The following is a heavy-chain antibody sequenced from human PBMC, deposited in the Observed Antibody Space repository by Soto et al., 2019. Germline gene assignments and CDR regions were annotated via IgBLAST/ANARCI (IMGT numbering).Heavy chain of an antibody. CDR1: GFTFSSYA. V-gene: IGHV3-30-3*01. CDR3: ARGYHYYDSSGYLDY. Sequence: GSLRLSCAASGFTFSSYAMHWVRQAPGKGLEWVAVISYDGSNKYYADSVKGRFTISRDNSKNTLYLQMNSLRAEDTAVYYCARGYHYYDSSGYLDYWGQGTLVTVSS. J-gene: IGHJ4*02. CDR2: ISYDGSNK. D-gene: IGHD3-22*01.